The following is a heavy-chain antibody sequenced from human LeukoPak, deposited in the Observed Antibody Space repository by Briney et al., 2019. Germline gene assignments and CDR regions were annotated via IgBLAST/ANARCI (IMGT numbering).Heavy chain of an antibody. J-gene: IGHJ4*02. D-gene: IGHD1-26*01. CDR2: IYHSGTT. Sequence: PSETLSLTCNVSGVSINHYYWSWIRQPPGKGLEWIGHIYHSGTTTYSPSLKSRVTMSLDTSTSQCPLRVNSVTAADTAVYYCAREKRVVGAPHFDSWGQGTLVTVSS. V-gene: IGHV4-59*01. CDR3: AREKRVVGAPHFDS. CDR1: GVSINHYY.